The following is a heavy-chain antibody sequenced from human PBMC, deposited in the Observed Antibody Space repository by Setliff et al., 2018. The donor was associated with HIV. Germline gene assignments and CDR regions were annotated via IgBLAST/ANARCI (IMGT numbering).Heavy chain of an antibody. CDR2: INHSGST. CDR1: GESFSGFY. D-gene: IGHD3-22*01. V-gene: IGHV4-34*01. J-gene: IGHJ6*02. Sequence: SETLSLTCAVYGESFSGFYWSWIRQPPGKGLVWIGEINHSGSTNCNPSLKSRVTISVDTSKNQFSLKLSSVTAADTSLYYCARGRWDRRYYDSSGYVYGMDVWGQVTTVTVSS. CDR3: ARGRWDRRYYDSSGYVYGMDV.